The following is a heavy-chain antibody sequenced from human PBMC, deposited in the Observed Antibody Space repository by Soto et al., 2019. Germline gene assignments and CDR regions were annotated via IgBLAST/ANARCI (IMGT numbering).Heavy chain of an antibody. CDR1: GLSFNIYW. Sequence: EVQLVESGGGLVQPGGSLRLSCAASGLSFNIYWMHWVRQVPGKGLVWLARINSDGSNTIYVDSVKGRFTISRDNAKNTVFLQMDSLRDDDAGVYYCAGGMACLDVWGQWTTVTVSS. V-gene: IGHV3-74*01. CDR3: AGGMACLDV. CDR2: INSDGSNT. J-gene: IGHJ6*02.